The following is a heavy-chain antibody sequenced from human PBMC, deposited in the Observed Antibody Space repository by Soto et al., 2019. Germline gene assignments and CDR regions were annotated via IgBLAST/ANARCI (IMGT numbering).Heavy chain of an antibody. Sequence: SETLSLPCAVYGGSFSGYYWSWIRQPPGKGLEWIGEINHSGSTNYNPSLKSRVTISVDTSKNQFSLKLSSVTAADTAVYYCASVRRYCSSTSCYGYYYYYYMDVWGKGTTVTVSS. CDR2: INHSGST. J-gene: IGHJ6*03. CDR3: ASVRRYCSSTSCYGYYYYYYMDV. D-gene: IGHD2-2*01. CDR1: GGSFSGYY. V-gene: IGHV4-34*01.